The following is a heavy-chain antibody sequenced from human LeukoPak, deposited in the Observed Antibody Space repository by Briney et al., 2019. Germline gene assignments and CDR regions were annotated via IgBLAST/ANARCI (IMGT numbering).Heavy chain of an antibody. Sequence: PGGSLRLSCAASGFTFSVYGMNWVRQAPGQGLEWVSYISNSGSTVTYADSVKGRFTISRDNAKNSLYLQMSSLRVEDTAVYYCARVKWSSAWSGYWGQGVLVTVSS. D-gene: IGHD6-19*01. J-gene: IGHJ4*02. V-gene: IGHV3-48*01. CDR1: GFTFSVYG. CDR2: ISNSGSTV. CDR3: ARVKWSSAWSGY.